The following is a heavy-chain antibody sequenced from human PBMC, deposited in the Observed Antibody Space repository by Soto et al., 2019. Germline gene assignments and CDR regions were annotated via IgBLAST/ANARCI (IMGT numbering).Heavy chain of an antibody. D-gene: IGHD3-3*01. CDR3: ARGLITIFGVAYGPYGMDV. CDR2: ISYDGSNK. Sequence: PGGSLRLSCAASGFTFSSYAMHWVRQAPGKGLEWVAVISYDGSNKYYADSVKGRFTISRDNSKNTLYLQMNSLRAEDTAVYYCARGLITIFGVAYGPYGMDVWGQGTTFTVPS. CDR1: GFTFSSYA. J-gene: IGHJ6*02. V-gene: IGHV3-30-3*01.